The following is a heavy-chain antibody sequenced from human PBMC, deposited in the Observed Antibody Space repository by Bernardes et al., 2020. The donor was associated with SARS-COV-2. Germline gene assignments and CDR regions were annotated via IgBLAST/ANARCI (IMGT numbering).Heavy chain of an antibody. J-gene: IGHJ2*01. Sequence: SETLSLTCAVSGGSISSGGYSWSWIRQPPGKGLEWIGYIYHSGSTYYNPSLKSRVTISVDRSKNQFSLKLSSVTAADTAVYYCARVPYDSSGYVPNLHWYFDLWGRGTLVTVSS. D-gene: IGHD3-22*01. CDR1: GGSISSGGYS. CDR2: IYHSGST. V-gene: IGHV4-30-2*01. CDR3: ARVPYDSSGYVPNLHWYFDL.